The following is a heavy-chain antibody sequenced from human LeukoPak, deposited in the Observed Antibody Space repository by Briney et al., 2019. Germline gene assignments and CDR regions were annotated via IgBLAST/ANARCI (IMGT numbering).Heavy chain of an antibody. CDR3: ARASSVLLWFGELTGNHYFDY. CDR1: GFTFSSYW. D-gene: IGHD3-10*01. V-gene: IGHV3-7*01. Sequence: GGSLRLSCAASGFTFSSYWMSWVRQAPGKGLEWVANIKQDGSEKYYVDSVEGRFTISRDNAKNSLYLQMNSLRAEDTAVYYCARASSVLLWFGELTGNHYFDYWGQGTLVTVSS. CDR2: IKQDGSEK. J-gene: IGHJ4*02.